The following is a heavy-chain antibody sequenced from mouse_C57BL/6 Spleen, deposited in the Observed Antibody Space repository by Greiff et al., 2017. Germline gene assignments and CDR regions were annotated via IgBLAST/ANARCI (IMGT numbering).Heavy chain of an antibody. D-gene: IGHD2-4*01. V-gene: IGHV1-4*01. Sequence: QVQLQQSGAELARPGASVKMSCKASGYTFTSYTMHWVKQRPGQGLEWIGYINPSSGYTKYNQKFKDKATLTADKSSSTAYMQLSSLTSEDSAVYYCARTRGYYDYRSYAMDYWGQGTSVTVSS. CDR1: GYTFTSYT. CDR3: ARTRGYYDYRSYAMDY. J-gene: IGHJ4*01. CDR2: INPSSGYT.